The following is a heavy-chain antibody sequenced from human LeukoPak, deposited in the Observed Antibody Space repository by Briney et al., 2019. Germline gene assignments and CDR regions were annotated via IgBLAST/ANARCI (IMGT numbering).Heavy chain of an antibody. Sequence: SETLSLTCTVSGGSISSYYWSWIRQPAGKGLEWIGRIYTSGSTNYNPSLKSRVTMSVDTSKNQFSLKLSSVTAAATAVYYCARVQVEYSSSSDAYYYSYYMDVWGKGTTVTVSS. CDR1: GGSISSYY. CDR2: IYTSGST. V-gene: IGHV4-4*07. CDR3: ARVQVEYSSSSDAYYYSYYMDV. J-gene: IGHJ6*03. D-gene: IGHD6-6*01.